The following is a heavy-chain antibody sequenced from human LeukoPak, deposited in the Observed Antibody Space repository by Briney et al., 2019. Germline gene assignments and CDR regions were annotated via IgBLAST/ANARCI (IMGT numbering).Heavy chain of an antibody. CDR1: GYTFTSYY. V-gene: IGHV1-46*01. CDR3: ARRQYYYDNSASFDP. Sequence: ASVKVSCKASGYTFTSYYMHWVRQAPGQGLEWMGIINPSGGSTSYAQKFQDRVTMTRDTSTSTVYMELSSLRAEDTAVYYCARRQYYYDNSASFDPWGQGTLVTVSS. CDR2: INPSGGST. D-gene: IGHD3-22*01. J-gene: IGHJ5*02.